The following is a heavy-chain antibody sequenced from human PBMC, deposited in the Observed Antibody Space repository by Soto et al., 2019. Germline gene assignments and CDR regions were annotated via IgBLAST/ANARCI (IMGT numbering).Heavy chain of an antibody. CDR2: ISAYNGNT. D-gene: IGHD3-16*02. V-gene: IGHV1-18*01. CDR1: GYTFTSYG. J-gene: IGHJ6*03. CDR3: ARGHVITFGGVIVSNYYYMDV. Sequence: ASVKVSCKASGYTFTSYGISWVRQAPGQGLEWMGWISAYNGNTNYAQKLQGRVTMTTDTSTSTAYMELRSLRSDDTAVYYCARGHVITFGGVIVSNYYYMDVWGKGTTVTVSS.